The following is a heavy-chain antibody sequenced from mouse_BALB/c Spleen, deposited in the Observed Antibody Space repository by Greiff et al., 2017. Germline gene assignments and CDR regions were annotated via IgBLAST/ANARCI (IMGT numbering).Heavy chain of an antibody. D-gene: IGHD2-4*01. CDR2: ISSGGSYT. Sequence: EVKLVESGGGLVKPGGSLKLSCAASGFTFSSYAMSWVRQTPEKRLEWVAEISSGGSYTYYPDTVTGRFTISRDNAKNTLYLEMSSLRSEDTAMYYCARIAYDYDERDYWGQGTTLTVSS. CDR3: ARIAYDYDERDY. CDR1: GFTFSSYA. J-gene: IGHJ2*01. V-gene: IGHV5-9-4*01.